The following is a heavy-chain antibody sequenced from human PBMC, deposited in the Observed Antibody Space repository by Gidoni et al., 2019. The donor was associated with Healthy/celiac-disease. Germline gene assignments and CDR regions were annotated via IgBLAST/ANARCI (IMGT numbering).Heavy chain of an antibody. Sequence: QVQLVQSGAEVKKPGASVQVSCMASGYTFTSYGLSGVRQAPGQGLEWMGWISAYNDNTNYAQKLQGRVTMTTDTSTSTAYMELRSLRTDDTAVYYCARAVYMVRGVSYDYYYGMDVWGQGTTVTVSS. CDR3: ARAVYMVRGVSYDYYYGMDV. J-gene: IGHJ6*02. D-gene: IGHD3-10*01. V-gene: IGHV1-18*04. CDR2: ISAYNDNT. CDR1: GYTFTSYG.